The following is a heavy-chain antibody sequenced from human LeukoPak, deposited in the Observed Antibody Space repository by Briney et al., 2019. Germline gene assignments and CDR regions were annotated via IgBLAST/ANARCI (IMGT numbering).Heavy chain of an antibody. CDR3: ARDGSSSWYAY. V-gene: IGHV1-18*01. D-gene: IGHD6-13*01. CDR1: GYTFTSYG. J-gene: IGHJ4*02. CDR2: ISPYNGNT. Sequence: GASVKVSCKASGYTFTSYGISWVRQAPGQGLEWMGWISPYNGNTNYAQKLQGRVTMTAHTTTSTAYMDLRSLSSDDTAVYYCARDGSSSWYAYWGQGTLVTVSS.